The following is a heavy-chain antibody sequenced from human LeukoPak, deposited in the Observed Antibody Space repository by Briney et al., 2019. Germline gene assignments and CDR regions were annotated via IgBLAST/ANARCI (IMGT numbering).Heavy chain of an antibody. D-gene: IGHD2-2*01. CDR3: ARENLASSSDVFDM. CDR2: SNPYSGGT. Sequence: ASVKVSCKASGYTFTGYYMHWVRQAPGQGLEWMGWSNPYSGGTKYAQKFQGRITMTRDTSTSTAYMELNGLTSDDTAVYYCARENLASSSDVFDMWGQGTLVTVSS. CDR1: GYTFTGYY. V-gene: IGHV1-2*02. J-gene: IGHJ3*02.